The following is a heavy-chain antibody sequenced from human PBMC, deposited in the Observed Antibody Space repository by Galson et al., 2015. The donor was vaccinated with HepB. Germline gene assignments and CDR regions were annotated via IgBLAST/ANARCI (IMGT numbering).Heavy chain of an antibody. D-gene: IGHD2-2*01. CDR3: ARHKTASCSSTSCYPRWDFDY. CDR2: IDPSDSYT. J-gene: IGHJ4*02. V-gene: IGHV5-10-1*01. Sequence: QSGAEVKKPGESLRISCKGSGYSFTSYWISWVRQMPGKGLEWMGRIDPSDSYTNYSPSFQGHVTISADKSISTAYLQWSSLKASDTAMYYCARHKTASCSSTSCYPRWDFDYWGQGTLVTVSS. CDR1: GYSFTSYW.